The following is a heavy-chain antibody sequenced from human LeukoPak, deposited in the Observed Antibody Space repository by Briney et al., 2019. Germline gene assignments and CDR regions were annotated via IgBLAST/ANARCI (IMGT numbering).Heavy chain of an antibody. J-gene: IGHJ6*03. CDR1: GYTFTGYY. V-gene: IGHV1-2*06. Sequence: GASVKVSCKASGYTFTGYYMHWVRQAPGQGLEWMGRINPNSGGTNYAQKFQGRVTMTRDTSISTAYMELSRLRSDDTAVYYCARDPDGIYYMDVWGKGTTVTVSS. D-gene: IGHD3-10*01. CDR2: INPNSGGT. CDR3: ARDPDGIYYMDV.